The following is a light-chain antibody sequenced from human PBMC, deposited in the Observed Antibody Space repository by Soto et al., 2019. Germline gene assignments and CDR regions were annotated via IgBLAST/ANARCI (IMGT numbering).Light chain of an antibody. J-gene: IGLJ1*01. V-gene: IGLV2-11*01. CDR2: DVS. CDR1: SSDVGAYTY. CDR3: CSYAGTSTYV. Sequence: QSVLTQPRSVSGSPGQSVTISCTGTSSDVGAYTYVSWYQQHPGKAPKLMIYDVSQRPSGVPDRFSGSKSGNTASLTISGLLAEDEADYYCCSYAGTSTYVFGSWTKVTVL.